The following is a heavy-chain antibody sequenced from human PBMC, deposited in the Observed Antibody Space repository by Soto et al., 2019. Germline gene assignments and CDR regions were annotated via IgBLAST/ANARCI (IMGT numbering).Heavy chain of an antibody. CDR3: ARVTRYDFWGGLKSSGAPPVWFDP. Sequence: QLQLQESGSGLVKPSQTLSLTCAVSGGSISSGGYSWSWIRQPPGKGLEWIGYIYHSGSTYYNPSLKSRVTISVDRSKNQFSLKLSSVTAADTAVYYCARVTRYDFWGGLKSSGAPPVWFDPWGQGTLVTVSS. CDR1: GGSISSGGYS. CDR2: IYHSGST. D-gene: IGHD3-3*01. V-gene: IGHV4-30-2*01. J-gene: IGHJ5*02.